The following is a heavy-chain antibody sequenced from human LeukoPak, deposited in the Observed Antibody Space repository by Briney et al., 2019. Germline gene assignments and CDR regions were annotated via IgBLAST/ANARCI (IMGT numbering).Heavy chain of an antibody. CDR2: IYYSGST. CDR3: ARGRDGYNYRFFDY. V-gene: IGHV4-59*01. CDR1: GGSISSYY. Sequence: PSETLFLTCTVSGGSISSYYWSWIRQPPGKGLEWIGCIYYSGSTYYNPSLKSRVTISVDTSTNQFSLKLRSVTAADTAVYYCARGRDGYNYRFFDYWGQGTLVTVSS. J-gene: IGHJ4*02. D-gene: IGHD5-24*01.